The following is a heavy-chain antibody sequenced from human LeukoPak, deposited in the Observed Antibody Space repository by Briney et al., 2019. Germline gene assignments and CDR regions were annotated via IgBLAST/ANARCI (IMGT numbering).Heavy chain of an antibody. D-gene: IGHD1-26*01. CDR1: GASTSSSDYY. CDR2: IYYSGST. Sequence: SETLSLTCTVSGASTSSSDYYWGWIRQPPGKGLEWIGSIYYSGSTHYNPSLKNRVTISVDTSKNQFSLKLSSVTAADTAVYYCARIVGTTDYFEYWGQGTLVTVSS. J-gene: IGHJ4*02. V-gene: IGHV4-39*01. CDR3: ARIVGTTDYFEY.